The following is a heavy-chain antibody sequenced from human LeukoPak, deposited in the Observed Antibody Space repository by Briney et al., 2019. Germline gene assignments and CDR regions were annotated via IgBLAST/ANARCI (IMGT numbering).Heavy chain of an antibody. V-gene: IGHV4-38-2*02. J-gene: IGHJ5*02. CDR3: ARGTRSYYDSSGYYFGP. D-gene: IGHD3-22*01. CDR2: IYHSGST. CDR1: GYSISSGYY. Sequence: KPSETLSLTCTVSGYSISSGYYWGWIRQPPGKGLEWIGSIYHSGSTYYNPSLKSRVTISVDTSKNQFSLKLSSVTAADTAVYYCARGTRSYYDSSGYYFGPWGQGTLVTVSS.